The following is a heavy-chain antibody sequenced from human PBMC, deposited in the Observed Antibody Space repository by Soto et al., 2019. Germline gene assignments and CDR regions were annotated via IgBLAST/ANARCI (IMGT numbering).Heavy chain of an antibody. CDR2: ITKDGEKT. CDR3: AKEKWGSIWSSFDD. CDR1: GFTFDDYS. J-gene: IGHJ4*02. Sequence: GGSLRLSCAASGFTFDDYSMHWVRQAPGKGLEWVCLITKDGEKTYYADSVKGRFTVSRDNSKNSLDLQMNSLRSDDTALYYCAKEKWGSIWSSFDDCGQGRLVSVSS. D-gene: IGHD6-13*01. V-gene: IGHV3-43*01.